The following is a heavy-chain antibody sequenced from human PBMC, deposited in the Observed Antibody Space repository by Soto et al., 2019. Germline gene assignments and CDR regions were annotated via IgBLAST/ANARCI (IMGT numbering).Heavy chain of an antibody. CDR3: AKGTDRYSFVPQKELDH. Sequence: QVQLQESGPGLVKPSQTLSLTCTVSGGSISSGGYYWNWIRQLPGKGLEWIGYIYYSGSTYYSPPLKRRVTISVDTSKNPSSLTVSSVTAADTAVYFSAKGTDRYSFVPQKELDHWGQGTLATVSS. V-gene: IGHV4-31*03. J-gene: IGHJ4*02. CDR1: GGSISSGGYY. CDR2: IYYSGST. D-gene: IGHD5-18*01.